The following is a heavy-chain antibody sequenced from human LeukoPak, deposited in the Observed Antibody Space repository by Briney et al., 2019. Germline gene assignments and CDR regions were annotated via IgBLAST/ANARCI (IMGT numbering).Heavy chain of an antibody. D-gene: IGHD3-22*01. CDR2: VYSGGSI. Sequence: GGSLRLSCAASGFTVSSSYMSWVRQAPGKGLEWVSIVYSGGSIYYAASVKGRFTTSRHNSNNTLDLQMNSLRTEDTAMYYCARHGWYYYDSSGYSHFDYWGQGTLVTVSS. CDR1: GFTVSSSY. CDR3: ARHGWYYYDSSGYSHFDY. J-gene: IGHJ4*02. V-gene: IGHV3-53*04.